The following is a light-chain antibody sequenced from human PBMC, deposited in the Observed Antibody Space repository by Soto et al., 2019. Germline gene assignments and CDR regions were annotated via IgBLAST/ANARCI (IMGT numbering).Light chain of an antibody. V-gene: IGLV2-14*01. CDR2: EVS. Sequence: QSALTQPASGSGSPGQSITISCTGTSSDVGGYNYVSWYQQHPGKAPKLTVYEVSNRPSGVSNRFSGFKSGNTASLTISGLQTEDEADYYCSSYTRSATWVFGGGTKVTLL. CDR1: SSDVGGYNY. CDR3: SSYTRSATWV. J-gene: IGLJ3*02.